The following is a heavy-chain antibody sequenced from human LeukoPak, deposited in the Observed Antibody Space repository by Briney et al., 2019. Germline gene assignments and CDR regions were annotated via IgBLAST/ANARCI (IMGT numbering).Heavy chain of an antibody. J-gene: IGHJ4*02. V-gene: IGHV3-53*01. Sequence: GGSLRLSCAASGFTVSSNYMSWVRQAPGKGLEWVSVIYSGGSTYYADSVKGRFTISRDNSKNTLYPQMNSLRAEDTAVYYCARAWYYYDSSGYRDWGQGTLVTVSS. D-gene: IGHD3-22*01. CDR2: IYSGGST. CDR3: ARAWYYYDSSGYRD. CDR1: GFTVSSNY.